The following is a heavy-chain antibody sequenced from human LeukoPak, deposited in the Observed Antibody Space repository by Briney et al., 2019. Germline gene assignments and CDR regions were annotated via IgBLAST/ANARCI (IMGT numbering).Heavy chain of an antibody. CDR1: GGSISSGDYY. CDR3: ASTSSSSSWFDP. D-gene: IGHD6-6*01. Sequence: SETLSLTCTVSGGSISSGDYYWSWIRQPPGKGLEWIGYIYYSGSTYYNPSLKSRVTISVDTSKNQFSLKLSSVTAADMAVYYCASTSSSSSWFDPWGQGTLVTVSS. V-gene: IGHV4-30-4*01. CDR2: IYYSGST. J-gene: IGHJ5*02.